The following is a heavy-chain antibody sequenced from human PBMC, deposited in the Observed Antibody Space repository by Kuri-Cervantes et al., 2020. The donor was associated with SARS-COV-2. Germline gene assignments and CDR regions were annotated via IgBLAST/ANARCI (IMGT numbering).Heavy chain of an antibody. D-gene: IGHD3-22*01. J-gene: IGHJ4*02. CDR1: GFTSSSYS. V-gene: IGHV3-48*02. CDR2: ISSSSSTI. CDR3: ARDGGGYYDSSGYYGQLGFDY. Sequence: GESLKISCAASGFTSSSYSMNWVRQAPGKGLEWVSYISSSSSTIYYADSVKGRFTISRDNAKNSLYLQMNSLRDEDTAVYYCARDGGGYYDSSGYYGQLGFDYWGQGTLVTVSS.